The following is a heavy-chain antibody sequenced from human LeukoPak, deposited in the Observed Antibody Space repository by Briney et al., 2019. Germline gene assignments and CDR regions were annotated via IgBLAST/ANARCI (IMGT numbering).Heavy chain of an antibody. J-gene: IGHJ4*02. D-gene: IGHD6-19*01. CDR3: ARSSGWRLKFDY. Sequence: SETLSLTCTVSGGSISSYYWSWIRQPPGKGLEWIGYIYYSGSTNYNPSLKSRVTISVDTSKNQFSLKLSSVTAADTAVYYCARSSGWRLKFDYWGRGTLVTVSS. V-gene: IGHV4-59*08. CDR1: GGSISSYY. CDR2: IYYSGST.